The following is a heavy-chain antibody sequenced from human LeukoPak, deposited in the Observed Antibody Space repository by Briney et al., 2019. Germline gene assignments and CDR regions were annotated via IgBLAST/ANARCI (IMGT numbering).Heavy chain of an antibody. D-gene: IGHD3-22*01. V-gene: IGHV3-21*01. Sequence: GGSLRLSCAASGFTFSDYTMNWVRQAPGKGLEWVSSISSGSSYISDADSVKGRFTISRDNAKNSLYLQMNSLRAEDTAVYYCARGAIYDSSGYRWFDPWGQGTLVTVSS. J-gene: IGHJ5*02. CDR2: ISSGSSYI. CDR1: GFTFSDYT. CDR3: ARGAIYDSSGYRWFDP.